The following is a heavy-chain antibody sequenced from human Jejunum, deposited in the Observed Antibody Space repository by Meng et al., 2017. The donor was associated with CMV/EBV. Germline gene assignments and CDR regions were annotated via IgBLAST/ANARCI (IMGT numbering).Heavy chain of an antibody. CDR1: GLRVTNYW. CDR2: INQDGRVK. CDR3: ARIGYTSSSEDF. J-gene: IGHJ4*02. D-gene: IGHD6-6*01. Sequence: AASGLRVTNYWMTGVRQAPGKGLEWVANINQDGRVKYYGDSVKGRFTASRDNAKNLLYLEMNSLRAEDTAVYYCARIGYTSSSEDFWGQGTLVTVSS. V-gene: IGHV3-7*01.